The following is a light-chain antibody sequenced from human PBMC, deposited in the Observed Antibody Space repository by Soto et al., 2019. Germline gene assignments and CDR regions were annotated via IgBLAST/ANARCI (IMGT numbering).Light chain of an antibody. Sequence: QLTQSPSSLSASVGDRVTITCRASQGISSNLAWYQQKPGRAPKLLIFGASTLQSGVPSRFSGSGSGTDFTLTIRSLQPEDFATYFCQKLNDYPQGTFRQGTKVDIX. CDR1: QGISSN. CDR3: QKLNDYPQGT. V-gene: IGKV1-9*01. CDR2: GAS. J-gene: IGKJ1*01.